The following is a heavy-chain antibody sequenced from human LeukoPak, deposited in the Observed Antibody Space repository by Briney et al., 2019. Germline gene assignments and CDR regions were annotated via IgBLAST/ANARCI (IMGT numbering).Heavy chain of an antibody. D-gene: IGHD3-22*01. CDR3: ARAVTMIVVVITDAFDI. Sequence: SQTLSFTCAISGDSVSSNSAAWNWIRQSPSRGLEWLGRTYYRSKWYNDYAVSVKSRITINPDTSKNQFSLQLNSVTPEDTAVYYCARAVTMIVVVITDAFDIWGQGTMVTVSS. CDR1: GDSVSSNSAA. J-gene: IGHJ3*02. CDR2: TYYRSKWYN. V-gene: IGHV6-1*01.